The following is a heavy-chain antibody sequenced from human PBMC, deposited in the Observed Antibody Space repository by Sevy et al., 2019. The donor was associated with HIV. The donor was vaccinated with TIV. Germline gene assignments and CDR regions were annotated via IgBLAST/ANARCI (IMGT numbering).Heavy chain of an antibody. CDR2: IRNRPNTYTT. D-gene: IGHD2-21*01. J-gene: IGHJ6*03. CDR3: VRGPNCGVGGCQQISPYCLDV. V-gene: IGHV3-72*01. CDR1: GFTFSDHY. Sequence: GGSLRLSCAASGFTFSDHYVDWVRQAPGKGLEWVGRIRNRPNTYTTENAASVEGRFTIPRDDSKNSLYLQMNSLKTEDSAVYYCVRGPNCGVGGCQQISPYCLDVWGKGATVTVSS.